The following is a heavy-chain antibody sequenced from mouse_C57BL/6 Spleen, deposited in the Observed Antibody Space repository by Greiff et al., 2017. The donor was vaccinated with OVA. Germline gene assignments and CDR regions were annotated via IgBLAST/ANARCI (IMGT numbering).Heavy chain of an antibody. CDR2: IDPANGTT. D-gene: IGHD2-4*01. CDR1: GFTIKNTY. V-gene: IGHV14-3*01. J-gene: IGHJ4*01. Sequence: VQLKESVAELVRPGASVKLSCTASGFTIKNTYMHWVKQRPEQGLAWIGRIDPANGTTKYAPKFQGNATITADPSSNTAYLQLSSLTSEDTAIDYCAGDDDDDYYAMDYWGQGTSVTVSA. CDR3: AGDDDDDYYAMDY.